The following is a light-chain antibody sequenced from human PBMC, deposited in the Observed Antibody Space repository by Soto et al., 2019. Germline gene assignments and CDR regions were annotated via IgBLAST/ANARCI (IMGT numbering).Light chain of an antibody. CDR3: QQYNSYPYT. J-gene: IGKJ2*01. CDR1: QSFSTW. Sequence: DVQMTQSPSTLSASVGDRVTITCRASQSFSTWLAWYQQKPGNAPKLLIYKTSSLESGVPSRFSGSGTGTEFTLTISSLQPEDFGTYYCQQYNSYPYTFGQGTKLEIK. CDR2: KTS. V-gene: IGKV1-5*03.